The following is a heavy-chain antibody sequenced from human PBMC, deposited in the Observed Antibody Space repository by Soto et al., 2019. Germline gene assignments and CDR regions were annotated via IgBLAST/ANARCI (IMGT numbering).Heavy chain of an antibody. V-gene: IGHV4-39*01. CDR3: ARLGYDFWSGEGTEFQH. J-gene: IGHJ1*01. CDR1: GGSISSSSYY. D-gene: IGHD3-3*01. CDR2: IYYSGST. Sequence: KPSETLSLTCTVSGGSISSSSYYWGWIRQPPGEGLEWIGSIYYSGSTYCNPSLKSRVTISVDTSKNQFSLKLSSVTAADTAVYYCARLGYDFWSGEGTEFQHWGQGTLVTVSS.